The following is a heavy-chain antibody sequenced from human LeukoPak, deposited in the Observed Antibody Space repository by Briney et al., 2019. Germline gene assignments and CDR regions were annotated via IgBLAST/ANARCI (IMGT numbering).Heavy chain of an antibody. CDR2: TYYTGNT. D-gene: IGHD3-10*01. J-gene: IGHJ4*02. Sequence: SETLSLTCTVSGGSTSSNYFWGWIRQPPGKDLEWIGSTYYTGNTYYNPSLKSRVTISADMSKNQFSLKLSSVIAADTAVYYCARADHYYGSGSYDYWGQGTLVTVSS. CDR3: ARADHYYGSGSYDY. CDR1: GGSTSSNYF. V-gene: IGHV4-39*01.